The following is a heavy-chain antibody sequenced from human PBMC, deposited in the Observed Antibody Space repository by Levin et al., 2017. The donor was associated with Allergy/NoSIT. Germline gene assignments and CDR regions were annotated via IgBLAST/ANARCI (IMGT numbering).Heavy chain of an antibody. CDR2: INPNSGGT. V-gene: IGHV1-2*02. Sequence: GESLKISCKASGYTFTGYYMHWVRQAPGQGLEWLGWINPNSGGTNYLQKFQGRVTMTRDTSISTAYMELTRLTSDDTAVYYCATPGRDSSDYAFDYWGQGTLVTVSS. D-gene: IGHD3-22*01. CDR3: ATPGRDSSDYAFDY. J-gene: IGHJ4*02. CDR1: GYTFTGYY.